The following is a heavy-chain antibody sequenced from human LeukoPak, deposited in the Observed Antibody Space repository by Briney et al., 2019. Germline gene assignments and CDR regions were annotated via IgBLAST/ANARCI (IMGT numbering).Heavy chain of an antibody. Sequence: AGGSLRLSCTASGFTFGDYVMSWVRQAPGKGLEWVGFIRSKAYGGTTKNAASVKGRFTISRDDSRSIAYLQMNSLKTEDTAVYYCTTLRPYIQPRWGQGTMVTVSS. V-gene: IGHV3-49*04. CDR1: GFTFGDYV. CDR2: IRSKAYGGTT. J-gene: IGHJ3*01. D-gene: IGHD5-18*01. CDR3: TTLRPYIQPR.